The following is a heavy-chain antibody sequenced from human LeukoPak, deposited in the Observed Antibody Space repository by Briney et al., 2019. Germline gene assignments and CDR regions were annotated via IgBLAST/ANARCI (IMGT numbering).Heavy chain of an antibody. V-gene: IGHV4-59*01. CDR3: ARVGDTFGGVYYMDV. D-gene: IGHD3-16*01. Sequence: PSETLSLTCTVFGGSISSYYWSWIRQPPGKGLEWIGYIYYSGSTNYNPSLKSRVAISVDTSKNRFSLKLSSVTAADTAVYYCARVGDTFGGVYYMDVWGKGTTVTISS. J-gene: IGHJ6*03. CDR2: IYYSGST. CDR1: GGSISSYY.